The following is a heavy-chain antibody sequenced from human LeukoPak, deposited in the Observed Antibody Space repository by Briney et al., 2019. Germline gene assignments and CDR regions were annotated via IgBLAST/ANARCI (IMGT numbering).Heavy chain of an antibody. Sequence: SETLSLTCAVYGGSFSGYYWSCIRQPPGKGLEWIGEINHSGSTNYNPSLKSRVTISVDTSKNQFSLKLSSVTAADTAVYYCARHEEGGSYGPAYYFDYWGQGTLVTVSS. J-gene: IGHJ4*02. D-gene: IGHD1-26*01. CDR3: ARHEEGGSYGPAYYFDY. V-gene: IGHV4-34*01. CDR1: GGSFSGYY. CDR2: INHSGST.